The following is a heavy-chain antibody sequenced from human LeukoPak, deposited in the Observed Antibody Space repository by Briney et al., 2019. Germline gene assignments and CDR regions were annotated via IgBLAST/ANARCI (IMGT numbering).Heavy chain of an antibody. CDR2: IKQDGSEK. J-gene: IGHJ4*02. V-gene: IGHV3-7*01. D-gene: IGHD2-15*01. Sequence: GGSLRLSCAASGFTFSSYWMNWVRQTPGKGLEWVANIKQDGSEKYLVDSVKGRFTISRDNSKNTLYLQMNSLRAEDTAVYYCAKDHIVVVVAATLPGYWGQGTLVTVSS. CDR1: GFTFSSYW. CDR3: AKDHIVVVVAATLPGY.